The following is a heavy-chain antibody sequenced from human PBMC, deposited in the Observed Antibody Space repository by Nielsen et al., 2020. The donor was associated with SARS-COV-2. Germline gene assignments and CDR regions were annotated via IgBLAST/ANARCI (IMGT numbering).Heavy chain of an antibody. CDR1: GGSISSYY. Sequence: SETLSLTCTVSGGSISSYYWSWIRQPPGKGLEWIGYIYYSGSTNYNPSLKSRVTISVDTSKNQFSLKLSSVTAADTAVYYCARSPILWFGELYIWGQGTLVTVSS. J-gene: IGHJ4*02. CDR2: IYYSGST. D-gene: IGHD3-10*01. CDR3: ARSPILWFGELYI. V-gene: IGHV4-59*01.